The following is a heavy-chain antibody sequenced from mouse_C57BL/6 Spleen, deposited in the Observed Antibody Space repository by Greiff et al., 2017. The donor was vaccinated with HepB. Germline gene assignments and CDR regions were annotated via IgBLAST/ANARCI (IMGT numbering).Heavy chain of an antibody. V-gene: IGHV1-52*01. CDR2: IDPSDSET. J-gene: IGHJ1*03. CDR1: GYTFTSYW. CDR3: ARRADYGSRHWYFDV. Sequence: QVQLQQPGAELVRPGSSVKLSCKASGYTFTSYWMHWVKQRPIQGLEWIGNIDPSDSETHYNQKFKDKATLTVDKSSSTAYMQLSSLTSEDSAVYYGARRADYGSRHWYFDVWGTGTTVTVSS. D-gene: IGHD1-1*01.